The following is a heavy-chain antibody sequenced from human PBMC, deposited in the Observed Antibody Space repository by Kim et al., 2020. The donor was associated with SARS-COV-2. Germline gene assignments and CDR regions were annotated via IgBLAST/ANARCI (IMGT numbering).Heavy chain of an antibody. CDR3: ARGRGGYGAVAPFDY. D-gene: IGHD6-19*01. Sequence: SETLSLTCAVYGGSFSGYYWSWIRQPPGKGLEWIGEINHSGSTNYNPSLKSRVTISVDTSKNQFSLKLSSVTAADTAVYYCARGRGGYGAVAPFDYWGQGTLVTVSS. CDR1: GGSFSGYY. J-gene: IGHJ4*02. CDR2: INHSGST. V-gene: IGHV4-34*01.